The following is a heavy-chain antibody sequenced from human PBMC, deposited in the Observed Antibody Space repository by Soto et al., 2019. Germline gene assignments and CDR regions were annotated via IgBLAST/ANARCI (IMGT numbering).Heavy chain of an antibody. CDR3: ARDSPPPRE. Sequence: QVQLVQSGAEVKKPGASVKVSCKASGYTFTSYHITWVRQAPGQGLEWMGWISAYNGTTNYAQKLQGRVTMTTDTSTTTAYMVLRRLRSDDTAVYYGARDSPPPREWGQGTLVTVSS. CDR2: ISAYNGTT. CDR1: GYTFTSYH. V-gene: IGHV1-18*01. J-gene: IGHJ4*02.